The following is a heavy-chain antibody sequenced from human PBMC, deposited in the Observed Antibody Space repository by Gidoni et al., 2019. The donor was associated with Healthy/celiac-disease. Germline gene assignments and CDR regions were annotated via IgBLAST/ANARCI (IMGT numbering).Heavy chain of an antibody. J-gene: IGHJ3*02. V-gene: IGHV7-4-1*02. D-gene: IGHD3-3*01. Sequence: QVQLVQSGSELKTPGASVKVSCKASGYSFTSVAMNLVRQAPGQGLEWMGWINTNPGNPTYAQGFTGRFVFSLDTSVSTAYLQISSLKAEDTAVYYCARVRYDFWSGYVDAFDIWGQGTMVTVSS. CDR2: INTNPGNP. CDR3: ARVRYDFWSGYVDAFDI. CDR1: GYSFTSVA.